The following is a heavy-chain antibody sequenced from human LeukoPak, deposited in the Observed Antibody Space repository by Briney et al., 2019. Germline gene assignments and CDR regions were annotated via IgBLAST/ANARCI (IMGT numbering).Heavy chain of an antibody. Sequence: GGSLRLSCAASGFSFSTYWMSWGPQTPETGLEFVANIDRDGSVRNYMDSLRGRSTISRDNAKKSMYLEINSLRADDTAVYYCARAPGSSSFDLWGGGALVTVSS. CDR3: ARAPGSSSFDL. V-gene: IGHV3-7*01. D-gene: IGHD6-13*01. CDR2: IDRDGSVR. J-gene: IGHJ4*01. CDR1: GFSFSTYW.